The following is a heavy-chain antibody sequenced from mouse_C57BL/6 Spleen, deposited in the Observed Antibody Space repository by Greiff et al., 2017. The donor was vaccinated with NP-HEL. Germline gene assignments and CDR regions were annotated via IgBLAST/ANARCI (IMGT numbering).Heavy chain of an antibody. J-gene: IGHJ4*01. CDR2: IYPGSGNT. Sequence: QVHVKQSGAELVRPGASVKLSCKASGYTFTDYYINWVKQRPGQGLEWIARIYPGSGNTYYNEKFKGKATLTAEKSSSTAYMQLSSLTSEDSAVYVGARTGTSGAMDYWGQGTSVTVSS. D-gene: IGHD3-1*01. CDR1: GYTFTDYY. V-gene: IGHV1-76*01. CDR3: ARTGTSGAMDY.